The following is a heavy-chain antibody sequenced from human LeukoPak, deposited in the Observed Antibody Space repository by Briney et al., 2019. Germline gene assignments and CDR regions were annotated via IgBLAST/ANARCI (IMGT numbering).Heavy chain of an antibody. J-gene: IGHJ4*02. CDR3: ARDWDDSSGYCDY. V-gene: IGHV3-30-3*01. Sequence: GGSLRLSCAASGFTFSSYAMHWVRQAPGKGLEWVAVISYDRSNKYYADSVKGRFTISRDNSKNTLYLQMNSLRAEDTAVYYCARDWDDSSGYCDYWGQGTLVTVSS. D-gene: IGHD3-22*01. CDR2: ISYDRSNK. CDR1: GFTFSSYA.